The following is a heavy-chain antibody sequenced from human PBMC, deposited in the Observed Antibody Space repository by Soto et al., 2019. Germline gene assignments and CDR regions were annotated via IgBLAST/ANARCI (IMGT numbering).Heavy chain of an antibody. D-gene: IGHD3-10*02. J-gene: IGHJ6*02. CDR3: ARNMDYYYGRGSGNGHGV. V-gene: IGHV1-2*02. Sequence: QVQLVQSGAEVKEPGESVRISCEASGYTFTAYHIHRVRQAPGQGLEWMGWINPKFGDTTYAQDFQGRVSMTRDMSISTVYMELSRLTSDDTTIYYCARNMDYYYGRGSGNGHGVWGQGTTVTVFS. CDR1: GYTFTAYH. CDR2: INPKFGDT.